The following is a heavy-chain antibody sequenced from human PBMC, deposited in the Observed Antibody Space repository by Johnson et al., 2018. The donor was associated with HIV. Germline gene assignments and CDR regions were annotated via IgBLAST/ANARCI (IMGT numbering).Heavy chain of an antibody. J-gene: IGHJ3*02. D-gene: IGHD2-21*01. V-gene: IGHV3-74*02. CDR1: GFTFSTNW. CDR3: TKGIVVGTPHDAFDI. Sequence: MQLVESGGDLVQPGGSLRLSCVGSGFTFSTNWMHWVRQAPGKGLVWVSRINSDGSSTSYADSVKGRFTISRDNAKNTLYLQMNSLKPEDTALYYCTKGIVVGTPHDAFDIWGQGTMVTVSS. CDR2: INSDGSST.